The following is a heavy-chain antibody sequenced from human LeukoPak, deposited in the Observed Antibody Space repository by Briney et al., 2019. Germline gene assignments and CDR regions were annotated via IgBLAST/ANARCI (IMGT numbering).Heavy chain of an antibody. CDR1: GGTFSSYA. CDR3: ARTRSDIVVVPAAIIWFDP. J-gene: IGHJ5*02. D-gene: IGHD2-2*02. Sequence: GASVKVSCKASGGTFSSYAISWVRQAPGQGLEWMGGIIPIFGTANYAQKFQGRVTITADESTSTAYIELSSLRSEDTAVYYCARTRSDIVVVPAAIIWFDPWGQGTLVTVSS. V-gene: IGHV1-69*01. CDR2: IIPIFGTA.